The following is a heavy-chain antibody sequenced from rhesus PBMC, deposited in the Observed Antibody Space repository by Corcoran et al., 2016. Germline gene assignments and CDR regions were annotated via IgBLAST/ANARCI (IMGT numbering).Heavy chain of an antibody. CDR2: ISGDDRST. D-gene: IGHD6-37*01. CDR3: VGLMVAGPVEY. CDR1: GGSISSNS. V-gene: IGHV4-173*01. Sequence: QLQLQESGPGLVKPSETLSVTCAVSGGSISSNSWTWIRQPPGKGLEWFGRISGDDRSTDYNPSLRSRFTISTDTSKTQFSLQVDSVTASDTAVYYCVGLMVAGPVEYWGQGVLVTVSS. J-gene: IGHJ4*01.